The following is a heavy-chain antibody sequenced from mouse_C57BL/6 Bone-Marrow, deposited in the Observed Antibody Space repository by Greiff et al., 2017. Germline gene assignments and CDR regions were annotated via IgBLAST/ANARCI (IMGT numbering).Heavy chain of an antibody. CDR2: IDPSDSYT. CDR3: AREGY. CDR1: GYTFTSYW. J-gene: IGHJ3*01. Sequence: VQLQQPGAELVMPGASVKLSCKASGYTFTSYWMHWVKQRPGPGLEWIGEIDPSDSYTNYNQKLKGKSTLTVDKSSSTAYMQLSSLTSEDSAVYCCAREGYWGQGTLVTVSA. V-gene: IGHV1-69*01.